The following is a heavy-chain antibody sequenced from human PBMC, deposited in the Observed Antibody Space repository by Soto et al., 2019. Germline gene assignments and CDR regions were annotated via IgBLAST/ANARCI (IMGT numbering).Heavy chain of an antibody. CDR2: IYYSGST. Sequence: SETLSLTCTVSGGSISSYYWSWIRQPPGKGLEWIGYIYYSGSTNYNPSLKSRVTISVDTSKNQFSLKLSSVTAADTAVYYCAILSYYYDSSGWADYWGQGALVTVSS. CDR1: GGSISSYY. V-gene: IGHV4-59*01. CDR3: AILSYYYDSSGWADY. D-gene: IGHD3-22*01. J-gene: IGHJ4*02.